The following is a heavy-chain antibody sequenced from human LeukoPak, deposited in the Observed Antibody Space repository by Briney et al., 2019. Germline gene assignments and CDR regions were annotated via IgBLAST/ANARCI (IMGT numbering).Heavy chain of an antibody. V-gene: IGHV3-74*01. J-gene: IGHJ5*02. CDR2: IYVDGRTT. Sequence: GGSLRLSCVASGFTFSNYWMHWVRQPPGKGLVWVSRIYVDGRTTNYADSVKGRFTISRDNAKNTVYLEMNSPSVEDTATYYCIRDFRSADLWGQGTLVTVTS. CDR3: IRDFRSADL. CDR1: GFTFSNYW.